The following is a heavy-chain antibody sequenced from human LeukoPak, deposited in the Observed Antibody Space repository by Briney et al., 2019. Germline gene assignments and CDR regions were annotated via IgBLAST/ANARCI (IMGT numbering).Heavy chain of an antibody. CDR3: ARETYYYGSGSLPINWFDP. CDR2: IYYSGST. CDR1: GGSISSYY. D-gene: IGHD3-10*01. J-gene: IGHJ5*02. Sequence: SETLSLTCTVSGGSISSYYWSWIRQPPGKGLEWIGYIYYSGSTNYNPSLKSRVTISVDTSKNQFSLNLSTVTAADTAVYYCARETYYYGSGSLPINWFDPWGQGTLVTVSS. V-gene: IGHV4-59*01.